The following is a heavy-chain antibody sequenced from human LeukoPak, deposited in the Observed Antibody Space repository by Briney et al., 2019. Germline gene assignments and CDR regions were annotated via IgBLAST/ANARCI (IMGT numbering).Heavy chain of an antibody. V-gene: IGHV3-30*02. CDR3: AKDSRRYDYVRGTHRYTGGYYFDY. CDR1: GFTFNNYG. Sequence: GGSLRLSCAASGFTFNNYGVHWVRQSPGKGLEWVAFIRYDGNTKYYADSVKGRFIISRDSTNNTVYLQMNSLRPDDTAVDYCAKDSRRYDYVRGTHRYTGGYYFDYWGQGTLATVSS. D-gene: IGHD3-16*02. CDR2: IRYDGNTK. J-gene: IGHJ4*02.